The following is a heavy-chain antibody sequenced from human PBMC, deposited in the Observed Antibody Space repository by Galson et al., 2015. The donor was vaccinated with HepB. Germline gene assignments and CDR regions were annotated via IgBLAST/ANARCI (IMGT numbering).Heavy chain of an antibody. J-gene: IGHJ4*02. Sequence: SLRLSCAASGFTFDDYAMHWVRQAPGKGLEWVSGISWNSGSIGYADSVKGRFTISRDNAKNSLYLQMNSLRAEDTALYYCATVLVATIGLFDYWGEGTLVTVSS. D-gene: IGHD5-12*01. V-gene: IGHV3-9*01. CDR1: GFTFDDYA. CDR2: ISWNSGSI. CDR3: ATVLVATIGLFDY.